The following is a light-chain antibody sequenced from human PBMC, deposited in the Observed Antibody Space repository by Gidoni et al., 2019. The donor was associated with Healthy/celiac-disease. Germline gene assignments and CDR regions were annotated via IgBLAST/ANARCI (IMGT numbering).Light chain of an antibody. J-gene: IGKJ4*01. V-gene: IGKV1-39*01. CDR2: AAS. CDR1: QSISSY. Sequence: DIQMTQSPSSLSASVGDRVTITCRASQSISSYLNWYQQKPGKAPKLLIYAASSLQSGVPSRFSGSGSGTDFTLTISSLQPEDCATYYCQGSYSTPHTFGGGTKVEIK. CDR3: QGSYSTPHT.